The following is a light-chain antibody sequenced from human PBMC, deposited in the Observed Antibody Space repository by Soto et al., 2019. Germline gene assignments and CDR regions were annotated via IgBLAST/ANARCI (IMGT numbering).Light chain of an antibody. CDR2: DVS. CDR1: SSDVGGYNY. Sequence: QSALTQPASVSGSPGQSITISCTGTSSDVGGYNYVSWYQQHPGKAPKLMIYDVSERPSGISNRFSGSKSGSTASLTISGLQAEDEADYYCSSYTSVNTLVFGAGTKLTVL. V-gene: IGLV2-14*01. J-gene: IGLJ2*01. CDR3: SSYTSVNTLV.